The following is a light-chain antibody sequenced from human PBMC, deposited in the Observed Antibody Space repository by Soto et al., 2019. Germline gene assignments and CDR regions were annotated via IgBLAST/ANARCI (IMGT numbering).Light chain of an antibody. CDR1: SSDVGGYDY. Sequence: QPRSVSGSPGQSVTISCTGTSSDVGGYDYVSWYQQSPGKAPKLIIYEVIERPSGVPDRFSGSKSGNTASLTISGLQGEDEADYYCCSYAGTYTPVVFGGGTKLTVL. J-gene: IGLJ2*01. CDR2: EVI. CDR3: CSYAGTYTPVV. V-gene: IGLV2-11*01.